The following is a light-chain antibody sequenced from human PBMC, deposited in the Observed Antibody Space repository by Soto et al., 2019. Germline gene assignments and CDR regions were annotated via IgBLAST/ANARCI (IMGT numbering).Light chain of an antibody. Sequence: DIQLTQSPSTLSASVGDSVTITCRASQSISSWLAWYQQKPGKAPKLLIYKASSLESGVPSRFSGSGSGTEFTLTIRSLQPDDFATYYCQQYNSYWTCGQGTKVDIK. CDR1: QSISSW. CDR3: QQYNSYWT. V-gene: IGKV1-5*03. CDR2: KAS. J-gene: IGKJ1*01.